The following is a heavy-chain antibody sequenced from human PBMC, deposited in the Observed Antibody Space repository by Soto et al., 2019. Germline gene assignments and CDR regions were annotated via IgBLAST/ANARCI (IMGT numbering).Heavy chain of an antibody. CDR1: GFTFSRYW. D-gene: IGHD5-12*01. V-gene: IGHV3-7*01. CDR3: ARVADSGYDSYYYYYGLDG. J-gene: IGHJ6*02. Sequence: PGGSLRLSCADSGFTFSRYWMTWVRQAPGKGLEWVANINQDGREMYYVDSVRGRFAISRDNAKNSLYLQMNSLRAEDTAVYYCARVADSGYDSYYYYYGLDGSGQGTTVTVSS. CDR2: INQDGREM.